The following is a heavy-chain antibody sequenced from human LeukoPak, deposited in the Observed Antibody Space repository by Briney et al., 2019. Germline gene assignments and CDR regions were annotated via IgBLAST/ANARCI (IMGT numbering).Heavy chain of an antibody. CDR1: GFTFSSYG. V-gene: IGHV3-30*18. CDR3: AKDQTVGTMVRGVQDY. CDR2: ISYDGSNK. D-gene: IGHD3-10*01. Sequence: GGSLRLSCAASGFTFSSYGMHWVRQAPGKGLEWVAVISYDGSNKYYGDSMEGRFTISRDNSKNTLYLQMDSLRAEDTAVYYCAKDQTVGTMVRGVQDYWGQGTLVTASS. J-gene: IGHJ4*02.